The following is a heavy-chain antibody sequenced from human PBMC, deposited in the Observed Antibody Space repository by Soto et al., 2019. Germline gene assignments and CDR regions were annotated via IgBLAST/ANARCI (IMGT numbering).Heavy chain of an antibody. CDR2: INAYNGNT. V-gene: IGHV1-18*01. CDR1: GYTFTSYA. CDR3: ATDLTPVDY. Sequence: QVQLVQSGAEVKKPGASVKVSCKASGYTFTSYAISWVRQAPGQGLEWMGWINAYNGNTNYAQNNQGRVTTTTKTTTNTAYMELRSLTSDVTALYYCATDLTPVDYWGQGTLVTVSS. J-gene: IGHJ4*02.